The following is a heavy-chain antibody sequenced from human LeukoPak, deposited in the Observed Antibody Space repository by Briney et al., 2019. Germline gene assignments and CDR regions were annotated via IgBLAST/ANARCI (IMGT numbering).Heavy chain of an antibody. V-gene: IGHV4-34*01. Sequence: PSETLSLTCAVYGGSFSGYYWSWIRQPPGKGLEWIGEINHSGSTNYNPSLKSRVTISVDTSKNQFSLKLSSVTAADTAVYYCARGTPDWGSFAIDYWGQGTLVTVSS. CDR1: GGSFSGYY. CDR2: INHSGST. J-gene: IGHJ4*02. D-gene: IGHD7-27*01. CDR3: ARGTPDWGSFAIDY.